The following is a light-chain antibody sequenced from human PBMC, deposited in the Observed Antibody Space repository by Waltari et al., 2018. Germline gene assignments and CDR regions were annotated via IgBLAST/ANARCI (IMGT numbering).Light chain of an antibody. CDR1: TGAVTSGHY. CDR3: QSTDINGLYVV. CDR2: TTS. V-gene: IGLV7-43*01. Sequence: QTVVTQEPSLTVSPGGTVTLTCASSTGAVTSGHYPAWFQQNPGQAPTALIYTTSNRTTWTPARFSGSRLGGKAALTLSSVQPEDEAEYYCQSTDINGLYVVFGAGTKLTVL. J-gene: IGLJ2*01.